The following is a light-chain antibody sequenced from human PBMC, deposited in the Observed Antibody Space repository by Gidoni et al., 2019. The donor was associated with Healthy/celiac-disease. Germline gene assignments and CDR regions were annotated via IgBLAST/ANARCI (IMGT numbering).Light chain of an antibody. J-gene: IGKJ1*01. CDR2: AAF. V-gene: IGKV1-39*01. CDR1: QSISSY. Sequence: DIQIDQSPSSLSASVGDRVTITCRESQSISSYLNWYQQKPGKAPKLLIYAAFSLQSGVPSRFSGIGSGTDFTLTISRLQPEDFATYYCQQSYSTPRTFXQXTKVXIK. CDR3: QQSYSTPRT.